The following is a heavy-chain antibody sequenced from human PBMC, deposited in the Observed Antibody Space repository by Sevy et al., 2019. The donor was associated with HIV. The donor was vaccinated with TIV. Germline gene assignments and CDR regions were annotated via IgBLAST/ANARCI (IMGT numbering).Heavy chain of an antibody. D-gene: IGHD6-6*01. Sequence: ASVKVSCKASGYTFTGYYMHWVRQAPGQGLEWMGWINPNSGGTNYAQKFQGRVTMTRGTSISTAYMELSRLRSDDTAVYYCARARIAARFFDYWGQGTLVTVSS. CDR3: ARARIAARFFDY. CDR2: INPNSGGT. CDR1: GYTFTGYY. J-gene: IGHJ4*02. V-gene: IGHV1-2*02.